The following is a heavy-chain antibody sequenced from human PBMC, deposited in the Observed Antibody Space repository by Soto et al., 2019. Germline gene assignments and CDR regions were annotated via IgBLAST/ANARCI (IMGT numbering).Heavy chain of an antibody. CDR1: GGSISSYY. J-gene: IGHJ4*02. D-gene: IGHD3-3*01. Sequence: SETLSLTCTASGGSISSYYWSWIRQPAGKGLEWIGRIYTSGSTNYNPSLKSRVTMSVDTSKNQFSLKLSSVTAADTAVYYCAREVYYDFWSGYYTSDAPFDYWGQGTLVTVSS. CDR3: AREVYYDFWSGYYTSDAPFDY. CDR2: IYTSGST. V-gene: IGHV4-4*07.